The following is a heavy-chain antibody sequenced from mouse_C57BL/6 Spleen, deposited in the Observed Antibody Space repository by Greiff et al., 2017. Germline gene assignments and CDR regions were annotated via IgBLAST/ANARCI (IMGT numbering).Heavy chain of an antibody. V-gene: IGHV5-17*01. Sequence: EVKLVESGGGLVKPGGSLKLSCAASGFTFSDYGMHWVRQAPEKGLEWVAYISSGSSTIYYADTVKGRFTISRENAKSTLFLQMTSLRSEDTAMYYCARDQEGCAMDYWGQGTTVTVSS. CDR3: ARDQEGCAMDY. CDR1: GFTFSDYG. CDR2: ISSGSSTI. J-gene: IGHJ4*01.